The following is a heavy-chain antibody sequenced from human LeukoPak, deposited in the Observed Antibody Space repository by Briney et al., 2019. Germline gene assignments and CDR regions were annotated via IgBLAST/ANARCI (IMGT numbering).Heavy chain of an antibody. D-gene: IGHD6-19*01. CDR3: ARDYNGYSSGTFFDY. CDR2: INSDGSST. CDR1: GFTFSSYW. V-gene: IGHV3-74*01. Sequence: PGGSLRLSCAASGFTFSSYWMHWVRQAPGKGLVWVSRINSDGSSTSYADSVKGRFTISRDNAKNALYLQMNNLRAEDTAVYYCARDYNGYSSGTFFDYWGQGTLVTVSS. J-gene: IGHJ4*02.